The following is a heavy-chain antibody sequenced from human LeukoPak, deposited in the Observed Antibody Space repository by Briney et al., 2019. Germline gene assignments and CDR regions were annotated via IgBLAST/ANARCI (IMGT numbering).Heavy chain of an antibody. D-gene: IGHD3-10*01. V-gene: IGHV1-2*02. CDR3: ARGVGLDYYYYYMDV. Sequence: ASVKVSCRASGYTFTGYYMHWVRQAPGQGLEWMGWINPNSGGTNYAQKFQGRVTMTRDTSISTAYMELSRLRSDDTAVYYCARGVGLDYYYYYMDVWGKGTTVTVSS. CDR1: GYTFTGYY. CDR2: INPNSGGT. J-gene: IGHJ6*03.